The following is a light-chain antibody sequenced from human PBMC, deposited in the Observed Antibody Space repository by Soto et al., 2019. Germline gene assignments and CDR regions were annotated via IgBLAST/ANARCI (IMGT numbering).Light chain of an antibody. CDR2: DDN. CDR3: GSWDSSLSAYV. V-gene: IGLV1-51*01. CDR1: SSNIGGNS. Sequence: SVLPQPPSVSAAPGQKVTISFSGSSSNIGGNSVSWYQQLPGTAPKLLIYDDNKRPSGIPDRFSGSKSGTSATLGITGFQTGDEADYYCGSWDSSLSAYVFGTGTKVTVL. J-gene: IGLJ1*01.